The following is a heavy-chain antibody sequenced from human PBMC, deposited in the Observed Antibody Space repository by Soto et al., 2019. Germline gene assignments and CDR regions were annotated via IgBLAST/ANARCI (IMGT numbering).Heavy chain of an antibody. CDR2: FDPEKGKR. CDR1: VYTFTDLS. J-gene: IGHJ4*02. Sequence: QVPLVQSGAEVKKPGASVKVSCKVSVYTFTDLSMHWVRQAPGEGLEWMGGFDPEKGKRIYAQNFQGRVTMTEDTSTGTAYMELSSLRSDDTAVYYCAASILRVWVLPHFDYGGQGTLVSVSS. CDR3: AASILRVWVLPHFDY. V-gene: IGHV1-24*01. D-gene: IGHD3-10*01.